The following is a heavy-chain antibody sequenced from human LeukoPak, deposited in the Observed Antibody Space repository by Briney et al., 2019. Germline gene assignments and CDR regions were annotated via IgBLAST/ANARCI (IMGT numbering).Heavy chain of an antibody. V-gene: IGHV3-23*01. J-gene: IGHJ4*02. D-gene: IGHD2-2*01. Sequence: GGSLRLSCAASGFTFSSYAMSWVRQAPGKGLEWVSSISANGGSTYYADSVKVRLTISRADSKSTVYLQMNSLRAEDTALYYCARDHRVAAAFDYWGQGALVTVSS. CDR1: GFTFSSYA. CDR3: ARDHRVAAAFDY. CDR2: ISANGGST.